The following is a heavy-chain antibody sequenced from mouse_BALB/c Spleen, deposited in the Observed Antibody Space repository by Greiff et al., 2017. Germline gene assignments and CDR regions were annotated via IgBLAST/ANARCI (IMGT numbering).Heavy chain of an antibody. Sequence: QVQLQQPGAELVKPGASVKLSCKASGYTFTSYWMHWVKQRPGQGLEWIGEINPSNGRTNYNEKFKSKATLTVDKSSSTAYMQLSSLTSEDSAVYYCARDEVITNYYAMDYWGQGTSVTVSS. V-gene: IGHV1S81*02. J-gene: IGHJ4*01. D-gene: IGHD2-4*01. CDR3: ARDEVITNYYAMDY. CDR2: INPSNGRT. CDR1: GYTFTSYW.